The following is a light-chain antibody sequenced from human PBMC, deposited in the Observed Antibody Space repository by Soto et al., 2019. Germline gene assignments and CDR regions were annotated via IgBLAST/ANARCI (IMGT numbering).Light chain of an antibody. CDR1: QTISSW. CDR3: QQYNTFWT. V-gene: IGKV1-5*01. J-gene: IGKJ1*01. Sequence: DIQMTQSPPTLPASVGDRVTITCRASQTISSWLAWYQQKPGKAPKLLIYDVSSLESGVPSRFSGSGSGTEFTLTISSLQPDDFATYYCQQYNTFWTFGQGTKVDIK. CDR2: DVS.